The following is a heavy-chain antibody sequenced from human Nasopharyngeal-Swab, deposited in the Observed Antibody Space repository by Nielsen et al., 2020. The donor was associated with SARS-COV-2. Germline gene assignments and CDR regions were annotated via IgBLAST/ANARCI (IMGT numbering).Heavy chain of an antibody. Sequence: GESLKTSCAASGFTFSAHYMDWVRQAPGQGLEWVGRSRNKANGYTPEYAASVRGRFTISRDDSKDSLYLQMNSLKTEDTAVYYCARDLSSVWTSGLGVWGQGTTVTVSS. CDR2: SRNKANGYTP. D-gene: IGHD6-19*01. CDR1: GFTFSAHY. CDR3: ARDLSSVWTSGLGV. V-gene: IGHV3-72*01. J-gene: IGHJ6*02.